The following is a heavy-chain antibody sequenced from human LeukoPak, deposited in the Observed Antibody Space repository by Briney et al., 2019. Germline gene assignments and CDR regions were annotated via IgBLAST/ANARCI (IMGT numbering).Heavy chain of an antibody. V-gene: IGHV3-9*01. D-gene: IGHD3-10*02. J-gene: IGHJ6*04. CDR3: AELGITMIGGV. Sequence: GGSLRLSCVVSGFSFEDHDRRLVRQAPGKGLEWVVGISWNGDTIGYADSVKGRFTVSRDNAKNSVYLQMNSLRAEDTAVYYCAELGITMIGGVWGKGTTVTISS. CDR2: ISWNGDTI. CDR1: GFSFEDHD.